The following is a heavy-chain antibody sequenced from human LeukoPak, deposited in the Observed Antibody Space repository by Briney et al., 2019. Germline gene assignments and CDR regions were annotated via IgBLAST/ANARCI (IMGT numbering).Heavy chain of an antibody. CDR2: ISSSSSYI. CDR1: GFTFSSYS. Sequence: GGSLRLSCAASGFTFSSYSMNWVRQAPGKGLEWVSSISSSSSYIYYADSVKGRFTISRDNAKNSLYLQMNSLRAEDTAVYYCARDNYYGSGSFYYYMDVWGKGTTVTISS. D-gene: IGHD3-10*01. CDR3: ARDNYYGSGSFYYYMDV. J-gene: IGHJ6*03. V-gene: IGHV3-21*01.